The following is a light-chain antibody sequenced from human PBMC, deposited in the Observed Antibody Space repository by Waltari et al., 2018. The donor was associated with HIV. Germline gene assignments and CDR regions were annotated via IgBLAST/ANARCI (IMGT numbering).Light chain of an antibody. J-gene: IGLJ2*01. CDR2: DDS. CDR1: DIETLS. CDR3: QVWISSNDVV. Sequence: SYALLQPMSLSAALGQPATLTSGGSDIETLSVHWYRQRPGQAPEVVIYDDSDRPSGISERFSGSNSGTTATLAISRVEAGDEADYYCQVWISSNDVVFGGGTKLTVL. V-gene: IGLV3-21*01.